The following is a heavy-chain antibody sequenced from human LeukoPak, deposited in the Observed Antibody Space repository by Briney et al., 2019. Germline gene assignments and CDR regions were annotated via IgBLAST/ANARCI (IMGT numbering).Heavy chain of an antibody. D-gene: IGHD1-26*01. V-gene: IGHV1-18*01. CDR2: ISAYNGNT. J-gene: IGHJ5*02. Sequence: ASVNVSCKASGGTFSSYAISWLRQAPGQGLEWMGWISAYNGNTNYAQKLQGRVTMTTDTSTSTAYMELRSLRSDDTAVYYCARAIEWELCWFDPWGQGTLVTVSS. CDR1: GGTFSSYA. CDR3: ARAIEWELCWFDP.